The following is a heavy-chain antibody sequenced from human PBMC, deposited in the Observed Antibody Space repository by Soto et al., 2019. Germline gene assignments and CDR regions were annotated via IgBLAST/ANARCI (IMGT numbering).Heavy chain of an antibody. CDR2: INPDSGRT. V-gene: IGHV1-2*02. CDR3: ALSFSQTNIDV. J-gene: IGHJ6*01. Sequence: QVQLVQSGPEVGKPGASVKVSCKASGYTFTGYYLHWVRQATGQGLEWMGYINPDSGRTRYAQKFQGTVTMTRDTSITTAYLELSSLKYDDSAIFYCALSFSQTNIDVWGQGTTVIVSS. CDR1: GYTFTGYY.